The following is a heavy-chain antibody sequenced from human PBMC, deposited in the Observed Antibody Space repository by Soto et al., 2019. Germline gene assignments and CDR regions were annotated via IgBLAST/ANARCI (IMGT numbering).Heavy chain of an antibody. D-gene: IGHD6-19*01. J-gene: IGHJ4*02. CDR3: ARDRSSGWSRPPRTTYYFDY. CDR2: INPSGGST. V-gene: IGHV1-46*01. CDR1: GYTFTSYY. Sequence: GASVRVSCKASGYTFTSYYMHWVRQAPGQGLEWMGIINPSGGSTSYAQKFQGRVTMTRDTSTSTVHMELSSLRSEDTAVYYCARDRSSGWSRPPRTTYYFDYWGQGTLVTVSS.